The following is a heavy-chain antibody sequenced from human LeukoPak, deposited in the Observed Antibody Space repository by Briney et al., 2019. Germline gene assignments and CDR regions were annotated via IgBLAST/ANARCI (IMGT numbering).Heavy chain of an antibody. CDR2: MNPNSGNT. Sequence: ASVKVSCKASGYTFTNYDINWVRQATGQGLEWMGWMNPNSGNTGYAQKFQGRVTITRNTSISTAYMELSSLRSEDTAVYYCARGRRLRLRPNWFDPWGQGTLVTVSS. D-gene: IGHD5-12*01. CDR1: GYTFTNYD. V-gene: IGHV1-8*01. CDR3: ARGRRLRLRPNWFDP. J-gene: IGHJ5*02.